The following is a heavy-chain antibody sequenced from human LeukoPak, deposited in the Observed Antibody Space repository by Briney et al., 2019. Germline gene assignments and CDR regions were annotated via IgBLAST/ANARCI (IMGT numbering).Heavy chain of an antibody. CDR1: GFTFSTYW. CDR2: IKQDGSEK. Sequence: GGSLRLSCAASGFTFSTYWMSWVRQAPGKGLEWVANIKQDGSEKYYVDSVKGRFTISRDNAKNSLYLQMNSLRAEDTAVYYCARRRDHDYGDYFSDYWGQGTLVTVSS. V-gene: IGHV3-7*01. CDR3: ARRRDHDYGDYFSDY. D-gene: IGHD4-17*01. J-gene: IGHJ4*02.